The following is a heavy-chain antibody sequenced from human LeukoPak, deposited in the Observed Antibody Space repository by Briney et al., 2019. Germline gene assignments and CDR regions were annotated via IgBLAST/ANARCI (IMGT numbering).Heavy chain of an antibody. J-gene: IGHJ6*02. CDR3: ASRTTTEGYYYGMDV. CDR1: GYSFTSYW. D-gene: IGHD1-14*01. Sequence: GESLKISCQGSGYSFTSYWIGWVRQMPGKGLEWMGIIYPGDSDTRYSPSFQGQVTISADKSISTAYLQWSSLKASDTAMYYCASRTTTEGYYYGMDVWGQGTTVTVSS. V-gene: IGHV5-51*01. CDR2: IYPGDSDT.